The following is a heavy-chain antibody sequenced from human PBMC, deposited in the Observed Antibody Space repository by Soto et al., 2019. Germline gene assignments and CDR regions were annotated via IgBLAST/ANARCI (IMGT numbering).Heavy chain of an antibody. V-gene: IGHV4-38-2*02. D-gene: IGHD4-4*01. CDR1: GYLISSCYY. J-gene: IGHJ6*02. Sequence: SETLSLTCSVSGYLISSCYYWGWVRQTPGKGLEWLGSIDYSGRTYKNPSLKSRVTISVDTSKNQFSLKLSSVTAADTAVYYCARVKYSPYYYYGMDVWGQGTTVTVSS. CDR3: ARVKYSPYYYYGMDV. CDR2: IDYSGRT.